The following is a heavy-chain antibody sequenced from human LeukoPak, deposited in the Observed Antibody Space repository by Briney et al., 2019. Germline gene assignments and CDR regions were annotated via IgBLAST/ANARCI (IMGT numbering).Heavy chain of an antibody. CDR1: GGSISSSSYY. J-gene: IGHJ4*02. Sequence: SETLSLTCTVSGGSISSSSYYWGWIRQPPGKGLEWIGSIYYSRSTYYNPSLKSRVTISVDTSKNQFSLKLSSVTAADTAVYYCARVLMVRGVTPNFDYWGQGTLVTVSS. CDR2: IYYSRST. CDR3: ARVLMVRGVTPNFDY. D-gene: IGHD3-10*01. V-gene: IGHV4-39*01.